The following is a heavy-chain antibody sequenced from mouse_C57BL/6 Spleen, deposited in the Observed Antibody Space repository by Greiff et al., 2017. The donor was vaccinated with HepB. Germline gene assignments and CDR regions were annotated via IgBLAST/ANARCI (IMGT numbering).Heavy chain of an antibody. CDR2: IDPSDSYT. CDR3: ARKDYDWFAY. D-gene: IGHD2-4*01. J-gene: IGHJ3*01. Sequence: VQLQQPGAELVMPGASVKLSCKASGYTFTSYWMHWVKQRPGQGLEWIGEIDPSDSYTNYNQKFKGKSTSTVDKSSSTAYMQLSSLTSEDSAVYYCARKDYDWFAYWGQGTLVTVSA. V-gene: IGHV1-69*01. CDR1: GYTFTSYW.